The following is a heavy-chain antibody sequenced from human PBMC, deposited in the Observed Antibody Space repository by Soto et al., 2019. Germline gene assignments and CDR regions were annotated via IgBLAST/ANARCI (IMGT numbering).Heavy chain of an antibody. CDR2: ISSSSSYI. Sequence: LSCAASGFTFSSYSMNWVRQAPGKGLEWVSSISSSSSYIYYADSVKGRFTISRDNAKNSLYLQMNSLRAEDTAVYYCARDIHCSSTSCYKSFDYWGQGTLVTVSS. J-gene: IGHJ4*02. CDR1: GFTFSSYS. V-gene: IGHV3-21*01. D-gene: IGHD2-2*02. CDR3: ARDIHCSSTSCYKSFDY.